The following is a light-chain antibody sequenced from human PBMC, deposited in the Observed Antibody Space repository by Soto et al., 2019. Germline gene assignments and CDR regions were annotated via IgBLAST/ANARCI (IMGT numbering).Light chain of an antibody. CDR1: SSDVGYDNY. CDR3: SSYTSTSTYV. CDR2: EVS. J-gene: IGLJ1*01. Sequence: QSVLTQPPSASGTPGQRVTISCTGTSSDVGYDNYVSWYQQHPGRAPKSLIYEVSNRPSGVSNRFSGSKSGNTASLTISGLQAEDEADYYCSSYTSTSTYVFGNGTKV. V-gene: IGLV2-14*01.